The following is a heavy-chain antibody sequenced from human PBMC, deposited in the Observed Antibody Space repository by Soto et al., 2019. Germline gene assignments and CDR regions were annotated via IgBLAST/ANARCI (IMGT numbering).Heavy chain of an antibody. Sequence: QVQLAESGGGVVQPGRSLRLSCAASGFSFNNHGMHCVRQAPGKGLEWVAVIWYDGSYKYYADSVKGRFTISRDNSKNTLYLKMNSLRAEDTALYYRARQHKASYYFDSWGQGTLGTVSS. CDR2: IWYDGSYK. CDR1: GFSFNNHG. V-gene: IGHV3-33*01. CDR3: ARQHKASYYFDS. J-gene: IGHJ4*02.